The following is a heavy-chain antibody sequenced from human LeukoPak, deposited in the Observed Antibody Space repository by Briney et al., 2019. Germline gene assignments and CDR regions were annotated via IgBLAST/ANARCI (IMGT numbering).Heavy chain of an antibody. CDR1: GGSISSYY. Sequence: PSETLSLTCTVSGGSISSYYWTWIRQPPGKGLEWIGYIHHSGSTSSNPSLKSRVTISIDTSKNQFSLNLNSVTAADTAIYYCARWPIHLGYCSGSLCHKWFDPWGQGTLVTVSS. D-gene: IGHD2-15*01. J-gene: IGHJ5*02. CDR3: ARWPIHLGYCSGSLCHKWFDP. CDR2: IHHSGST. V-gene: IGHV4-59*08.